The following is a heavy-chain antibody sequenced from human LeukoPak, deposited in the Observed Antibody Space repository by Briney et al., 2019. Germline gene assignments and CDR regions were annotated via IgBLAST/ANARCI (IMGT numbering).Heavy chain of an antibody. CDR2: IVGSGGST. CDR3: ARDPNMYYFDS. Sequence: GGSLRLSCAASGFTFSNYAMTWVRQAPGKGLEWVSSIVGSGGSTFYADSVQGRFTISRDNSENTLYLQMNSLRAEDTAVYYCARDPNMYYFDSWGQGTLVTVSS. CDR1: GFTFSNYA. D-gene: IGHD2/OR15-2a*01. J-gene: IGHJ4*02. V-gene: IGHV3-23*01.